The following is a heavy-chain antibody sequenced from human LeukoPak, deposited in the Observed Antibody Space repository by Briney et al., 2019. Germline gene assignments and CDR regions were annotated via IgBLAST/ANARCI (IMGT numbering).Heavy chain of an antibody. V-gene: IGHV3-33*01. CDR2: IWYDGSNK. Sequence: GGSLRLSCAASGFTFSSYGMHWVRQAPGKGLEWVAVIWYDGSNKYYADSVKGRFTISRDNSKNTLYLQMNSLRAEDTAVYYCARELSPVWFDPWGQGTLVTVSS. D-gene: IGHD3-16*02. CDR1: GFTFSSYG. J-gene: IGHJ5*02. CDR3: ARELSPVWFDP.